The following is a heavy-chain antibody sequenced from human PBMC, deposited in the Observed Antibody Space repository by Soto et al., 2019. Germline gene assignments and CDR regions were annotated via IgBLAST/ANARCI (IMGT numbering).Heavy chain of an antibody. CDR2: IHSSGST. Sequence: PSETLSLTCTVSGDSINNYYWSWIRQPPGKGLEWIGYIHSSGSTNYTPSLKSRVTISVNTSKNQFSLKLSSVTAADTAVYYCARHPLNYYDSSGFQNYFDYWGQGTLVTVSS. J-gene: IGHJ4*02. D-gene: IGHD3-22*01. CDR3: ARHPLNYYDSSGFQNYFDY. CDR1: GDSINNYY. V-gene: IGHV4-59*08.